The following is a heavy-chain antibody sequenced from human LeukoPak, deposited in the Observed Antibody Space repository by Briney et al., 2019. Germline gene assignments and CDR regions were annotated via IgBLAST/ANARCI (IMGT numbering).Heavy chain of an antibody. V-gene: IGHV3-23*01. Sequence: GGSLRLPCTSSGFTFSNYAMSWVRQAPGKGLEWVSGISYSGQTTYYVDSVRGRFTISRDNSKNTLYLQMTSLRAEDTAVYYCAKDRLTAGTNGCSYYFDSWGQGTLVTFSS. D-gene: IGHD2-8*01. CDR1: GFTFSNYA. J-gene: IGHJ4*02. CDR3: AKDRLTAGTNGCSYYFDS. CDR2: ISYSGQTT.